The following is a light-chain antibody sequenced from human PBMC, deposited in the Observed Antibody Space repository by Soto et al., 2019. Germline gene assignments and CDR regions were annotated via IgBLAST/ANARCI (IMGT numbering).Light chain of an antibody. V-gene: IGKV3-20*01. CDR1: QSVSSSY. CDR3: QQGST. CDR2: GAS. J-gene: IGKJ2*01. Sequence: EIVLTQSPGTLSLSPGERATLACRASQSVSSSYLAWYQQKPGQAPRLLIYGASSRATGIPDRFSGSGSGKDFTLTISRLAPEDFAVYYCQQGSTFGQGTKLEIK.